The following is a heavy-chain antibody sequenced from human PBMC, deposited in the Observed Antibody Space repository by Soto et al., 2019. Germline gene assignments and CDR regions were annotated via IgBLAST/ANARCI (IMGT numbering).Heavy chain of an antibody. CDR3: ARQYSSSWCGAFDI. CDR1: GGTFSSYA. V-gene: IGHV1-69*13. D-gene: IGHD6-13*01. CDR2: IIPIFGTA. Sequence: GASVKVSCKASGGTFSSYAISWVRQAPGQGLEWMGGIIPIFGTANYAQKFQGRVTITADESTSTAYMELSSLRSEDTAVYYCARQYSSSWCGAFDIWGQGTMVTVSS. J-gene: IGHJ3*02.